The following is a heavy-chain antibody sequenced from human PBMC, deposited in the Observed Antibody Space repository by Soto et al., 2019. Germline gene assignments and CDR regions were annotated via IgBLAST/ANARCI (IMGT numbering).Heavy chain of an antibody. CDR1: GFSLSTTGVG. J-gene: IGHJ4*02. CDR2: IYWDNDK. V-gene: IGHV2-5*02. CDR3: ARSLWFGELH. D-gene: IGHD3-10*01. Sequence: QITLKESGPTLVKPTQTLTLTCSFSGFSLSTTGVGVGWIRQSPGKALEWLAIIYWDNDKRYSPSLKSGVTITKDTSKNQVVLTVTNMVPVDTGTYYCARSLWFGELHWGQGALVTVSS.